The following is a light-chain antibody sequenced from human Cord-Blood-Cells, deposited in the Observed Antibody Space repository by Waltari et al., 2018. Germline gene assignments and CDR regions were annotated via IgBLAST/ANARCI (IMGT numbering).Light chain of an antibody. V-gene: IGKV1-39*01. CDR2: AAS. Sequence: DIQMTHSPSSLSAYVGDRVTITCRASPSISSYLNWYQQKPGKAPKLRIYAASSLQSGVPSRFSGSGSGTDFTLTISSLQPEDFATYYCQQSYSTLIFTFGPGTKVDIK. CDR1: PSISSY. J-gene: IGKJ3*01. CDR3: QQSYSTLIFT.